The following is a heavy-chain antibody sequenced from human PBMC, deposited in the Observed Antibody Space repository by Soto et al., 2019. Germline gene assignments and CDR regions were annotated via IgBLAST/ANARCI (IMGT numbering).Heavy chain of an antibody. CDR1: AGSISSSNW. CDR3: ARTSYYDSSGYYYMDV. D-gene: IGHD3-22*01. Sequence: QVQLQESGPGLVKPSGTLSLTCAVSAGSISSSNWWTWVRQSPGKGLEWIGEIHHSGSTNYNPSLKSRVTTSIDKSKNQFSLKLTSVTAADTADYYCARTSYYDSSGYYYMDVWGQGTTVTVSS. V-gene: IGHV4-4*02. J-gene: IGHJ6*02. CDR2: IHHSGST.